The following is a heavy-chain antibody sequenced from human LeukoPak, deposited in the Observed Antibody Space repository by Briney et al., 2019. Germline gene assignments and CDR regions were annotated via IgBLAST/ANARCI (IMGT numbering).Heavy chain of an antibody. Sequence: GASVKVSCKASVYTFTSYAMHWVRQAPGQRLEWMGWINAGNGNTKYSQEFQGRVTITRDTSASTVYMGLSSLRSEDTAVYFCARDGTPAFYYYMDVWGKGTTVTI. J-gene: IGHJ6*03. CDR1: VYTFTSYA. CDR3: ARDGTPAFYYYMDV. CDR2: INAGNGNT. V-gene: IGHV1-3*03.